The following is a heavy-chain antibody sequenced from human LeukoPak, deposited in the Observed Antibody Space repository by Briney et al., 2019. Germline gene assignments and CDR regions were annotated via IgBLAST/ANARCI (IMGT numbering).Heavy chain of an antibody. Sequence: GRSLRLSCAASGFTCSSYGMHWVRQGPGKGLEWVAVIWYDGSNKYYADSVKGRFTISRDNSKNTLYLQMNSLRAEDTAVYYCARGPPGSDRAFDIWGQGTMVTVSS. J-gene: IGHJ3*02. CDR1: GFTCSSYG. CDR3: ARGPPGSDRAFDI. V-gene: IGHV3-33*01. D-gene: IGHD3-16*02. CDR2: IWYDGSNK.